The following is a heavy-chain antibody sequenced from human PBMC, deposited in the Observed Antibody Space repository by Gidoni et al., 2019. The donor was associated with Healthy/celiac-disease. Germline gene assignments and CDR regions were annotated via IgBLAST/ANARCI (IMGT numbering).Heavy chain of an antibody. CDR2: IYYSGNT. D-gene: IGHD5-12*01. CDR1: GGSISRGGYY. CDR3: ARYGIATYYYYGMDV. V-gene: IGHV4-31*03. Sequence: QVQLQESGPGLVKPSQTLSLTCTVSGGSISRGGYYWSWIRQHPGKGLELIGYIYYSGNTYYNPSLKSRVTISVDTSKNPFSLKLSSVTAADTAVYYCARYGIATYYYYGMDVWGQGTTVTVSS. J-gene: IGHJ6*02.